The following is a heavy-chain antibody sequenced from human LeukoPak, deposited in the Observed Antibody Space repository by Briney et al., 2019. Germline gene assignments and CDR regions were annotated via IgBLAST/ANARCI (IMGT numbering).Heavy chain of an antibody. V-gene: IGHV1-18*01. CDR1: GYTFTSYG. D-gene: IGHD1-26*01. J-gene: IGHJ4*02. CDR2: ISAYNGNT. CDR3: ARYARMLWELPYFDY. Sequence: GASVKVSCKASGYTFTSYGISWVRQAPGQGLEWMGWISAYNGNTNYAQKLQGRVTMTTDTSTSTAYMELRSLRSDDTAVYYCARYARMLWELPYFDYWGQGTLVTVSS.